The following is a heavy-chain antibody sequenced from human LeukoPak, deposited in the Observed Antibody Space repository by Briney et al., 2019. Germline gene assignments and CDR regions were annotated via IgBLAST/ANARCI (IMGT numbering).Heavy chain of an antibody. V-gene: IGHV3-23*01. CDR1: GFTFSKNA. CDR2: ITSSGSAT. CDR3: ARGVDVWGNYRQYYFDY. Sequence: GGSLRLSCASFGFTFSKNAMSWVRQAPGKGLEWVSSITSSGSATCYADSVKGRFTISRDNSKNTLYLQMNGLRAEDTSVYYCARGVDVWGNYRQYYFDYWGQETLVTVS. J-gene: IGHJ4*02. D-gene: IGHD3-16*02.